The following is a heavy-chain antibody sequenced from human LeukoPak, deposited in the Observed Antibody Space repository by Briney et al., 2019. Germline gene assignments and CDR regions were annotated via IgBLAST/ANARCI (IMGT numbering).Heavy chain of an antibody. CDR3: ATLGQGSDY. Sequence: GRSLRLSCAASGFTFSSYGMHWVRQAPGKGLEWVAVIWYGGSNKYYADSVKGRFTISRDNSKNTLYPQMNSLRAEDTAVYYCATLGQGSDYWGQGTLVTVSS. V-gene: IGHV3-33*01. J-gene: IGHJ4*02. CDR2: IWYGGSNK. CDR1: GFTFSSYG.